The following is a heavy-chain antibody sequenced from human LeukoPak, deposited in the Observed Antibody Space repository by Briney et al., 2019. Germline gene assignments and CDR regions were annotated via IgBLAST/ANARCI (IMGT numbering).Heavy chain of an antibody. V-gene: IGHV3-48*02. Sequence: AESLTLSCAASGFTFSSYNMNWVRQAPGKGLEWVSYITSSSSTIKYADSVKGRFTISRDNAKNSLYLQMNSLRDEDTAVYYCVSSGRGDFWGQGTLVTVST. J-gene: IGHJ4*02. D-gene: IGHD3-10*01. CDR1: GFTFSSYN. CDR2: ITSSSSTI. CDR3: VSSGRGDF.